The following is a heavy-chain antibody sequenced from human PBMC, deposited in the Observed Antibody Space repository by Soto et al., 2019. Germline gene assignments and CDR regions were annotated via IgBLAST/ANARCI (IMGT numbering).Heavy chain of an antibody. D-gene: IGHD3-16*02. CDR3: AHIVITYGGVIGDDAFDI. CDR2: IYWDDDK. J-gene: IGHJ3*02. Sequence: QITLKESGPTLVRPTQTLTLTCSFSGFSLITKGVGEGWIRQPPGKALEWLAIIYWDDDKRYSPSLKNRLTITKDTSRNQVVLTMTNMDPVETATYYCAHIVITYGGVIGDDAFDIWGQGAMVTVSS. CDR1: GFSLITKGVG. V-gene: IGHV2-5*02.